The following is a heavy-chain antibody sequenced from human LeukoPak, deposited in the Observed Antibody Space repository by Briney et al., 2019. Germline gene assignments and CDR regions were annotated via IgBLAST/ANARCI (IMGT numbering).Heavy chain of an antibody. V-gene: IGHV3-30-3*01. D-gene: IGHD2-15*01. J-gene: IGHJ4*02. CDR3: ARKGGRVDKNFDY. CDR2: ISYDGSNK. CDR1: GFTFSSYA. Sequence: GGSLRLSCAASGFTFSSYAMHWVRQAPGKGLEWVAVISYDGSNKHNADSVKGRFTISRDNSKNTLYLQMNSLRAEDTAVYYCARKGGRVDKNFDYWGQGTLVTVSS.